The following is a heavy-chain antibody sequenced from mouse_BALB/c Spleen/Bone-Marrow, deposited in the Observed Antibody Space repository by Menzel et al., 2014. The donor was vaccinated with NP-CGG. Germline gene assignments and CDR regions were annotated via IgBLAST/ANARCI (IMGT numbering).Heavy chain of an antibody. CDR1: GFNIKDTY. CDR2: IDPANGNT. V-gene: IGHV14-3*02. Sequence: VQLQQPGAEPVKPGASVKLSCTASGFNIKDTYMHWVKQRPEQGLEWIGRIDPANGNTKYDPKFQGKATITADTSSNTAYLQLSSLTSEDTAVYYCARRGYYGNYYYAMDYWGQGTSVTVSS. J-gene: IGHJ4*01. CDR3: ARRGYYGNYYYAMDY. D-gene: IGHD2-1*01.